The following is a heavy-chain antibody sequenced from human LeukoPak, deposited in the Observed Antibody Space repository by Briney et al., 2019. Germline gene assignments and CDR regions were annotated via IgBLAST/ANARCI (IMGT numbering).Heavy chain of an antibody. J-gene: IGHJ3*02. CDR3: RGVLDVFDI. CDR1: GGSISSSSYY. CDR2: IYYSGST. D-gene: IGHD6-6*01. Sequence: PSETLSLTCTVSGGSISSSSYYWGWIRQPPGKGLEWIGSIYYSGSTYYNPSLKSRVTISVDTSKNQFSLKLSSVTAADTAVYYCRGVLDVFDIWGQGTMVTVSS. V-gene: IGHV4-39*07.